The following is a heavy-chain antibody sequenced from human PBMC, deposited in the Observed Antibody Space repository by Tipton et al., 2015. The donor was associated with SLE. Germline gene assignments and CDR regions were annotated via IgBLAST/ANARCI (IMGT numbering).Heavy chain of an antibody. CDR2: IYYSGST. Sequence: TLSLICTVSGGSISSHYWSWIRQPPGKGLEWIGYIYYSGSTNYNHSLKSRVTISVDTSKNHVSLKLSSVTAADTAVYYCAREKYYDSSGGFDFWGEGTLVTESS. V-gene: IGHV4-59*11. J-gene: IGHJ4*01. CDR1: GGSISSHY. CDR3: AREKYYDSSGGFDF. D-gene: IGHD3-22*01.